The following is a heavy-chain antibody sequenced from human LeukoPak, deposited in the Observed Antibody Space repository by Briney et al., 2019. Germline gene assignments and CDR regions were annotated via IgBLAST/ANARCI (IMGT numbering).Heavy chain of an antibody. Sequence: PGGSLRLSCAASGFAFSTYAMYWVRQAPGKGLEWVTVIWYDGSNKYYADSVKGRFTISGDNSKNTLYLQMNSLRAEDTAVYYCARGAYCSDDSCPGAFDIWGQGTMVTVSS. J-gene: IGHJ3*02. V-gene: IGHV3-33*01. CDR1: GFAFSTYA. CDR2: IWYDGSNK. D-gene: IGHD2-15*01. CDR3: ARGAYCSDDSCPGAFDI.